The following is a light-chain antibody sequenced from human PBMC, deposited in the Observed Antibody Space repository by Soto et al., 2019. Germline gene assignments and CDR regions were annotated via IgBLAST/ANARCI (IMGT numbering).Light chain of an antibody. Sequence: DIQMTQSPSSLSASVGDRVTITCRASQSISSYLNWYQQKPGRAPKLLIYGASSLQSGVPSRFSGSGSGTDFTLTISSLQPEDFATYYCQQSYSTLLFTFGPGTKVDIK. V-gene: IGKV1-39*01. J-gene: IGKJ3*01. CDR1: QSISSY. CDR3: QQSYSTLLFT. CDR2: GAS.